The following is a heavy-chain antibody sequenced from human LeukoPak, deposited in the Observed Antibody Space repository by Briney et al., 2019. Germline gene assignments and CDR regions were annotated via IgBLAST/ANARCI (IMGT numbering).Heavy chain of an antibody. CDR1: GFALSSKA. J-gene: IGHJ4*02. CDR3: AKGIAAETFDY. CDR2: ISGSGGST. V-gene: IGHV3-23*01. D-gene: IGHD6-13*01. Sequence: GGSLSLSSEASGFALSSKAMRWVRQAQGKGLEWVSAISGSGGSTYYADSVKGRFTISRDNSKNTLYLQMNSLRAEDTAVYYCAKGIAAETFDYWGQGTLVTVSS.